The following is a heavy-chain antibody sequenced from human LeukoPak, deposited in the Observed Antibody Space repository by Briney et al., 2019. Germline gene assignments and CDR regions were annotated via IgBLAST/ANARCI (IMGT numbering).Heavy chain of an antibody. V-gene: IGHV4-39*01. CDR3: ASGSYYPQFDY. Sequence: PSETLSLTCTVSGRSISSSSYYWGWVRQPPGKGLEWIGSIYYSGSTYYNPSLKSRVTISVDTSKNQFSLKLSSVTAADTAVYYCASGSYYPQFDYWGQGTLVTVSS. J-gene: IGHJ4*02. D-gene: IGHD1-26*01. CDR1: GRSISSSSYY. CDR2: IYYSGST.